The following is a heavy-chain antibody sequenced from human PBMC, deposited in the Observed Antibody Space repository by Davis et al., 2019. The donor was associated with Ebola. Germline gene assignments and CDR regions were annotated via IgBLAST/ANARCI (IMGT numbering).Heavy chain of an antibody. V-gene: IGHV3-11*06. CDR1: GFTFSDYY. CDR2: ISSSSSYT. Sequence: PGGSLRLSCAASGFTFSDYYMSWIRQAPGKGLEWVSYISSSSSYTNYADSVKGRFTISRDNAKNSLYLQMNSLRAEDTAVYYCARSHWRDFWSGYPMDVWGQGTTVTVSS. J-gene: IGHJ6*02. CDR3: ARSHWRDFWSGYPMDV. D-gene: IGHD3-3*01.